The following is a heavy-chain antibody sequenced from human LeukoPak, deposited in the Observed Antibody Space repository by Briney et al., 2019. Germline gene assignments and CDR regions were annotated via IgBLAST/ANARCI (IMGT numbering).Heavy chain of an antibody. J-gene: IGHJ3*02. CDR2: ISSSSSYI. CDR1: GFTFSRHS. CDR3: ARDSGNYLDAFDI. V-gene: IGHV3-21*01. D-gene: IGHD1-7*01. Sequence: GGSLRLSCAASGFTFSRHSINWVRQAPGKGLEWVSSISSSSSYIYYADSVKGRFTISRDNAKNSLYLQMNSLRAEDTAVYYCARDSGNYLDAFDIWGQGQWSPSLQ.